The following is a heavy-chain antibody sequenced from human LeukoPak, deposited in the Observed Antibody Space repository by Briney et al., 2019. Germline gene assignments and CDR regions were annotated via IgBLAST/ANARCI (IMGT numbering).Heavy chain of an antibody. D-gene: IGHD4-17*01. CDR2: INPNRGGT. V-gene: IGHV1-2*02. CDR1: GYTFTGYY. Sequence: ASVKVSCKASGYTFTGYYMHWVRQAPGQGLEWMGWINPNRGGTNYAQKFQGRVTMTRDTSISTAYMELSRLRSDDTAVYYCARDPFYRTVTMGPLWYYYYMDVWGKGTTVTVSS. J-gene: IGHJ6*03. CDR3: ARDPFYRTVTMGPLWYYYYMDV.